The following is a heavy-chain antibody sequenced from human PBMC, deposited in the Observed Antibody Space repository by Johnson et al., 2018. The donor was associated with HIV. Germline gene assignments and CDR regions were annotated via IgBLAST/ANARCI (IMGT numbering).Heavy chain of an antibody. V-gene: IGHV3-33*06. CDR2: IWYDGSNN. J-gene: IGHJ3*02. Sequence: QVQLVESGGGLVQPGGSLRLSCAASGFTFSCYDMYWVRQAPDTGLEWVAVIWYDGSNNYYADSVKGRFTSSRDNAENTLHLQMNSLRVEDTAVYYCAKGFTLDSGAFDIWGQGTMVTVSS. D-gene: IGHD2-15*01. CDR1: GFTFSCYD. CDR3: AKGFTLDSGAFDI.